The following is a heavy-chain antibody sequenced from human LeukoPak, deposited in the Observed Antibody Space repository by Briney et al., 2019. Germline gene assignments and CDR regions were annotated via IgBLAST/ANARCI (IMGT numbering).Heavy chain of an antibody. CDR1: GFTFSSYA. Sequence: AGGSLRLSCAASGFTFSSYAMSWVRQAPGKGLEWVSAISGSGGSTYYADSVKGRFTISRDNSKNTLYLQMNSLRAEDTAVYYCAKAGYDFWSGYWSRFDYWGQGTLSPSPQ. CDR3: AKAGYDFWSGYWSRFDY. D-gene: IGHD3-3*01. J-gene: IGHJ4*02. V-gene: IGHV3-23*01. CDR2: ISGSGGST.